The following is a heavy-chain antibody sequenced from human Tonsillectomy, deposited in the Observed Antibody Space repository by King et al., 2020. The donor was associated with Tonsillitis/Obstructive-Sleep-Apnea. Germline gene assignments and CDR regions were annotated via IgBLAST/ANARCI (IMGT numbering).Heavy chain of an antibody. CDR2: INHSGST. CDR3: ARRHSVTVVPFDY. V-gene: IGHV4-34*01. D-gene: IGHD1-20*01. CDR1: GGSFSYYY. Sequence: VQLQQWGAGLLKPSETLSLTCAVYGGSFSYYYWSWIRQPPGKGLEWIGEINHSGSTNYNPSLKSRVTMSVVTSKNQFSLKLSSVTAADTAVYYCARRHSVTVVPFDYWGQGTLVTVSS. J-gene: IGHJ4*02.